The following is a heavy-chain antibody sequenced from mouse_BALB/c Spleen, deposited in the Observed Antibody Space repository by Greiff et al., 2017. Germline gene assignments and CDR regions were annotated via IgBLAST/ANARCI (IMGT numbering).Heavy chain of an antibody. Sequence: EVKLMESGGGLVQPGGSRKLSCAASGFTFSSFGMHWVRQAPEKGLEWVAYISSGSSTIYYADTVKGRFTISRDNPKNTLFLQMTSLRSEDTAMYYCARPYYGSSPYAMDYWGQGTSVTVSS. CDR3: ARPYYGSSPYAMDY. D-gene: IGHD1-1*01. CDR1: GFTFSSFG. V-gene: IGHV5-17*02. CDR2: ISSGSSTI. J-gene: IGHJ4*01.